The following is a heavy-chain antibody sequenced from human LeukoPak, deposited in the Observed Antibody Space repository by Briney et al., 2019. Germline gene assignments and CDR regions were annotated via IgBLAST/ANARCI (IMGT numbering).Heavy chain of an antibody. CDR1: GYSFTNYG. D-gene: IGHD5-12*01. CDR2: ISTNKDDT. CDR3: ARDSHSGYDPFDY. J-gene: IGHJ4*02. Sequence: GASVKVSCTASGYSFTNYGISWVRQAPGQGLEWMGWISTNKDDTNYAQKIQGRVIMTKDTSTSTVYMELRSLRSDDTAVYSCARDSHSGYDPFDYWGQGTLVTVSS. V-gene: IGHV1-18*01.